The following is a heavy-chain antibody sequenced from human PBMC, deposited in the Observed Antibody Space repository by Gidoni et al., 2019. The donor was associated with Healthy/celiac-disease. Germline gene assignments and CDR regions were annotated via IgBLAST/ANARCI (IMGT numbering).Heavy chain of an antibody. D-gene: IGHD3-16*02. CDR2: IAYDGSNK. CDR1: GFPLISCA. Sequence: QVQLVESGGGVVQPGRSLRLSCAASGFPLISCAMQWVRQAPGKGLEWVAVIAYDGSNKYYADSVKGRFIISRDNSKNTLYLQMNSLRAEDTAVYYCARASRLRLGELSPADYWGQGTLVTVSS. V-gene: IGHV3-30-3*01. J-gene: IGHJ4*02. CDR3: ARASRLRLGELSPADY.